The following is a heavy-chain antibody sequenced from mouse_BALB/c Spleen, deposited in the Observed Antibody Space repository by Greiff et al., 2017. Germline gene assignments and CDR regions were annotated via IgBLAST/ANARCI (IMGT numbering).Heavy chain of an antibody. CDR1: GFTFSSYT. V-gene: IGHV5-9*03. Sequence: EVKVVESGGGLVKPGGSLKLSCAASGFTFSSYTMSWVRQTPEKRLEWVATISSGGGNTYYPDSVKGRFTISRDNAKNNLYLQMSSLKSEDTAMYYCARGNYPYYAMDYWGQGTSVTVSS. J-gene: IGHJ4*01. D-gene: IGHD2-1*01. CDR2: ISSGGGNT. CDR3: ARGNYPYYAMDY.